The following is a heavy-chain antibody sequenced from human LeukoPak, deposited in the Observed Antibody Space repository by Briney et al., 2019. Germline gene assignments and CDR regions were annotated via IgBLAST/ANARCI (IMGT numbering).Heavy chain of an antibody. CDR3: ARVKPNYYDSSAYGTFDI. D-gene: IGHD3-22*01. Sequence: ASVKVSCKASGYTFTSYYMHWVRQAPGQGLEWMGIINPSGGSTSYAQKFQGRVTMTRDTSTSTVHMELSSLRSEDTAVYYCARVKPNYYDSSAYGTFDIWGQGTMVTVSS. J-gene: IGHJ3*02. CDR2: INPSGGST. V-gene: IGHV1-46*01. CDR1: GYTFTSYY.